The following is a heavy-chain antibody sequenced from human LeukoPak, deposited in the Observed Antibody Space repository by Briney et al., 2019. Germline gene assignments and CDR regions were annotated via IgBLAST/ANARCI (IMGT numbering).Heavy chain of an antibody. CDR1: GFTFSNYG. Sequence: GGSLRLSCAASGFTFSNYGMSWVRQAPGKGLEWVSAISSSGGSTYYADSVKGRFTISRDNSKNTLYLQMNSLRAEDTAVYYCAKELGYSGYGDWGQGTLVTVSS. J-gene: IGHJ4*02. D-gene: IGHD5-12*01. V-gene: IGHV3-23*01. CDR2: ISSSGGST. CDR3: AKELGYSGYGD.